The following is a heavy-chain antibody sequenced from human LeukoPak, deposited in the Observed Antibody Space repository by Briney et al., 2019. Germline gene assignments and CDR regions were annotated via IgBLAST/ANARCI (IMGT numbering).Heavy chain of an antibody. D-gene: IGHD6-13*01. V-gene: IGHV1-2*02. CDR2: INPNSGGT. CDR1: GYTFTDYY. CDR3: ARDQTAAAGNDWFDP. Sequence: ASVKVSCKASGYTFTDYYMHWVRQAPGQGLEWMGWINPNSGGTDYAQKFQGRVTMTRDTSISTAYMELGRLTSDDTAVYYCARDQTAAAGNDWFDPWGQGTLVTVSS. J-gene: IGHJ5*02.